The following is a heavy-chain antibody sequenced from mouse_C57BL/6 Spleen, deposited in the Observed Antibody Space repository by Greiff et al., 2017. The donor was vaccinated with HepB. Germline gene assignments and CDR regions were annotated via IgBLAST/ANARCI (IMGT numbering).Heavy chain of an antibody. V-gene: IGHV1-81*01. Sequence: VMLVESGAELARPGASVKLSCKASGYTFTSYGISWVKQRTGQGLEWIGEIYPRSGNTYYNEKFKGKATLTADKSSSTAYMELRSLTSEDSAVYFCARSATESFDYWGQGTTLTVSS. J-gene: IGHJ2*01. CDR2: IYPRSGNT. CDR3: ARSATESFDY. CDR1: GYTFTSYG. D-gene: IGHD1-2*01.